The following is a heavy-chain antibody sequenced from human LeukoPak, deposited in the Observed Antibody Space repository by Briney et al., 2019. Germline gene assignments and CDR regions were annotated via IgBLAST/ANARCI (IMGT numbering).Heavy chain of an antibody. V-gene: IGHV3-23*01. CDR3: GKEFSSAWFF. Sequence: PAGSLRLSCAASGFTFSTHAMTWVRQAPGKGLEWVSSIDGSGDYTFYADSVKGRFTISRDNSKDTLYLQLSGLRAEDTAIYYCGKEFSSAWFFWGQGTLVSVS. CDR1: GFTFSTHA. CDR2: IDGSGDYT. J-gene: IGHJ4*02. D-gene: IGHD6-13*01.